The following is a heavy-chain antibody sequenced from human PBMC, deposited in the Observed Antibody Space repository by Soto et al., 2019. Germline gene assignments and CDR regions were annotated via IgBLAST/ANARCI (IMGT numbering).Heavy chain of an antibody. D-gene: IGHD5-18*01. Sequence: QVQLVQSGAEVKKHGSSVKVSCKASGGTFSSYAIIWVRQAPGQGLEWMGGIIPIVGTANYAQKFQGRVTITADESTSTAYMELSSLRSEDTAVYYCARTGRVDTAMVNYDDYGMDVWGQGTTVTVSS. V-gene: IGHV1-69*01. CDR2: IIPIVGTA. CDR1: GGTFSSYA. J-gene: IGHJ6*02. CDR3: ARTGRVDTAMVNYDDYGMDV.